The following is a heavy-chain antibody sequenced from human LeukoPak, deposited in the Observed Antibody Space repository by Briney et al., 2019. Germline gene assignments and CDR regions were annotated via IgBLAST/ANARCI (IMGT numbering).Heavy chain of an antibody. CDR3: ARVYGSYGLWPRVDY. V-gene: IGHV1-18*01. J-gene: IGHJ4*02. Sequence: GASVKVSCKASGYTFTSYGISWVRQAPGQGLEWMGWISAYNGNTNYAQKLQGRVTMTTDTSASTAYMELSRLRSDDTAVYYCARVYGSYGLWPRVDYWGQGTLVTVSS. D-gene: IGHD5-18*01. CDR1: GYTFTSYG. CDR2: ISAYNGNT.